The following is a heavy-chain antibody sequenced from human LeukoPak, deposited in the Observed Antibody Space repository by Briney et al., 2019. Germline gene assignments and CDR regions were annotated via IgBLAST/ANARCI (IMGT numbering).Heavy chain of an antibody. Sequence: GGSLRLSCAASGFTFDDYAMHWVRQAPGKGLEWVSGVSWNSGSIGYADSVKGRFTISRDNAKNSLYLQMNSLRAEDTALYYCAKDIRSGYYNDAFDIWGQGTMVTVSS. V-gene: IGHV3-9*01. J-gene: IGHJ3*02. CDR1: GFTFDDYA. CDR2: VSWNSGSI. CDR3: AKDIRSGYYNDAFDI. D-gene: IGHD3-22*01.